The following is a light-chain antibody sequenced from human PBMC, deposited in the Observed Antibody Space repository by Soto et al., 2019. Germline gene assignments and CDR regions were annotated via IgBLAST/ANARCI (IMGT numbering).Light chain of an antibody. Sequence: EIGMTQSPATLSVSPWEIATLSCRASQSISYNLAWYQQKPGQAPRVLIYRASTRATGIPARFSCSGSGTDFTLTISSLEPEDSAIYYCQQRNIWPPVTFGQATRLEIK. CDR1: QSISYN. CDR3: QQRNIWPPVT. V-gene: IGKV3-15*01. CDR2: RAS. J-gene: IGKJ5*01.